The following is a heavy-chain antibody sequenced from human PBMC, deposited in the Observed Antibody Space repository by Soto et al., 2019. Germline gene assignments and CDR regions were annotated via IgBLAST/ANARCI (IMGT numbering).Heavy chain of an antibody. V-gene: IGHV3-23*01. CDR1: GFTFSNYG. CDR2: ISDSGSRP. D-gene: IGHD3-9*01. CDR3: ARDVGLDSDDFFAY. Sequence: GGSLRLSCAASGFTFSNYGMSWVRQAPGKGLEYVSAISDSGSRPYYADSVKGRFTISRDNSKDTLYLQMSSLRAEDTAMYFCARDVGLDSDDFFAYWGQGTQVTVS. J-gene: IGHJ4*02.